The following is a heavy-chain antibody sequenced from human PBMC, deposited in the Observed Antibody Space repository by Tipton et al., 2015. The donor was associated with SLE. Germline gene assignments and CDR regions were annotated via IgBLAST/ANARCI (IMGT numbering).Heavy chain of an antibody. CDR3: ARGGCSGRSCYPYYYGMDV. D-gene: IGHD2-15*01. V-gene: IGHV4-59*10. CDR1: GGSFSGYY. J-gene: IGHJ6*02. Sequence: TLSLTCAVYGGSFSGYYWSWIRQPTGKGLEGIGRIYSSGTTNYYPSPKSRVTMSVDTSKNQFSLKLTSVTAADTAVYYCARGGCSGRSCYPYYYGMDVWGPGTTVTVSS. CDR2: IYSSGTT.